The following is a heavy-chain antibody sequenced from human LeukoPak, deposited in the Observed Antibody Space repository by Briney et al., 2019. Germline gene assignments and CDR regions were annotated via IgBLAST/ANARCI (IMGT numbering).Heavy chain of an antibody. V-gene: IGHV3-15*01. CDR3: TTGLDFGILTGYHLPTT. CDR1: GFTFSSYE. J-gene: IGHJ5*02. D-gene: IGHD3-9*01. CDR2: IKSKTDGGTT. Sequence: GGSLRLSCAASGFTFSSYEMNWVRQAPGKGLEWVGRIKSKTDGGTTDYAAPVKGRFTISRDDSKNTLYLQMNSLKTEDTAVYYCTTGLDFGILTGYHLPTTWGQGTLVTVSS.